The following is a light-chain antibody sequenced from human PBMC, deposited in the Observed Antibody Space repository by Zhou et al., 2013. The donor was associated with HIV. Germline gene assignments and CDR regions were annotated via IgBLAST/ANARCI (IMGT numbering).Light chain of an antibody. Sequence: DIVLTQSPATLSLSPGERATLSCRASQSVSSSLAWFQQRPGQAPRLLIFDASIRATGIPARFSGSGSGTDFTLTINRLEPEDFAVYYCQHQGAFGQGTKVELK. V-gene: IGKV3-11*01. CDR2: DAS. J-gene: IGKJ1*01. CDR3: QHQGA. CDR1: QSVSSS.